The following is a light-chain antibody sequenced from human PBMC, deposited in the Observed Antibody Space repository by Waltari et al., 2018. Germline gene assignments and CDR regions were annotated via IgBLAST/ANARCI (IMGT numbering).Light chain of an antibody. Sequence: QPALTQPRSMSGPPGQSVTISCTGTSSDVAGYNHFSWYQQLPGKAPKLMIYDVSRRPSGVPDRFSGSKSGNTASLTISGLQADDEGDYYCYSYAGSYTYVFGTGTKVTVL. V-gene: IGLV2-11*01. J-gene: IGLJ1*01. CDR3: YSYAGSYTYV. CDR2: DVS. CDR1: SSDVAGYNH.